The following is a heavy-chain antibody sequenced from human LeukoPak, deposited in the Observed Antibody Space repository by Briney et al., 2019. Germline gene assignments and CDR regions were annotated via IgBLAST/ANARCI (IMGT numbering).Heavy chain of an antibody. Sequence: GGSLRLSCAASGFTFSSYETNWVRQAPGKGLEWVSVIYSGGSTYYSDSVKGRFTISRDNSKNTLYLQMNSLRAEDTAVYYCASSVYSSSSGSYYYYYMDVWGKGTTVTISS. D-gene: IGHD6-13*01. CDR3: ASSVYSSSSGSYYYYYMDV. J-gene: IGHJ6*03. CDR1: GFTFSSYE. V-gene: IGHV3-53*01. CDR2: IYSGGST.